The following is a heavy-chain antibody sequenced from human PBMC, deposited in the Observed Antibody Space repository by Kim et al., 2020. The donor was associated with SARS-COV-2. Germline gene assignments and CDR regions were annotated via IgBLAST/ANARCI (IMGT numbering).Heavy chain of an antibody. V-gene: IGHV3-48*02. J-gene: IGHJ4*02. CDR3: ARDPAAGFDY. D-gene: IGHD6-13*01. Sequence: TIYYASSVKGRFTISRDNAKNSLYLQMNSLRDEDTAVYYCARDPAAGFDYWGQGTLVTVSS. CDR2: TI.